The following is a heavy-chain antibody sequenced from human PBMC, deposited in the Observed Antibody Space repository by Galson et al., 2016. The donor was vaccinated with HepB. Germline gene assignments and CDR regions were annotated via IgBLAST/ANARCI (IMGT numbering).Heavy chain of an antibody. D-gene: IGHD5-24*01. Sequence: SLRLSCAASGLSVGASQMTWVRQPPGRGLEWVSVILRDGTISYADSVKGRFTISRDNSKNTVYLQMSSLRAEDTAVYYCARDPLGDGFSHSDHWGQGTLVTVSS. CDR2: ILRDGTI. CDR3: ARDPLGDGFSHSDH. CDR1: GLSVGASQ. J-gene: IGHJ4*02. V-gene: IGHV3-66*01.